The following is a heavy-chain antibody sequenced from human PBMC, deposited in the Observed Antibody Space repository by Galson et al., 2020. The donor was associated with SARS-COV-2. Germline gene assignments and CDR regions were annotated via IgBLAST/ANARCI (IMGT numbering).Heavy chain of an antibody. V-gene: IGHV3-23*01. Sequence: GGSLRLSCAASGLTFSSYAMSWVRQAPGKGLEWVADITGSSRTIKYADAVKGQFTISRDNSKNMLWLQMNSLGVEDTAVYYCAKDQIIGDDRLCLDYWGQGALVTVSS. CDR3: AKDQIIGDDRLCLDY. CDR1: GLTFSSYA. CDR2: ITGSSRTI. J-gene: IGHJ4*02. D-gene: IGHD7-27*01.